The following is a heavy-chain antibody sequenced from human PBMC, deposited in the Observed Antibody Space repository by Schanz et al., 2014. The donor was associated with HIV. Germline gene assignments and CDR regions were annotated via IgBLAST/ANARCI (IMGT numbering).Heavy chain of an antibody. Sequence: QVQLVESGGGVVQPGRSLRLSCAASGFNINSYGLHWVRQAPGKGLEWVAVIWYDGNTKFYGDSVKGRFTISRDNSKNTLYLQMTTLRIDDTAVYYCAKPEYDSSGNSQTHFDYWGQGTLVSVSS. CDR3: AKPEYDSSGNSQTHFDY. CDR2: IWYDGNTK. CDR1: GFNINSYG. J-gene: IGHJ4*02. D-gene: IGHD3-22*01. V-gene: IGHV3-33*06.